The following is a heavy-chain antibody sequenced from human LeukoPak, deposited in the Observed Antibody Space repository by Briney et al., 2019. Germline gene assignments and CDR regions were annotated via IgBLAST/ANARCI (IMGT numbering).Heavy chain of an antibody. D-gene: IGHD6-19*01. CDR1: GFTFSSYH. CDR3: ARKGAVAGTLDY. Sequence: GGSLRLSCAASGFTFSSYHMNWVRQAPGKGLEGVSYISFISSTIYYADSVKGRFTISRDNAKNSLYLQMNSLRAEDTAVYYCARKGAVAGTLDYWGQGTLVTVSS. V-gene: IGHV3-48*01. J-gene: IGHJ4*02. CDR2: ISFISSTI.